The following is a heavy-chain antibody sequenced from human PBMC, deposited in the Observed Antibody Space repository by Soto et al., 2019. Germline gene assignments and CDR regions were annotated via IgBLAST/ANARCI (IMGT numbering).Heavy chain of an antibody. Sequence: QVQLQESGPGLVKPSQTLSLTCTVSGDSMGSGDYYWTWIRQPPGKGLEWIGYIYYIGTTFYNPSRDSRVNISIDTSKNHFSLRLTSVTAADTAVYYCSRGSTYYGFLTWGQGTLVTVSS. CDR2: IYYIGTT. J-gene: IGHJ5*02. V-gene: IGHV4-30-4*01. CDR1: GDSMGSGDYY. D-gene: IGHD3-10*01. CDR3: SRGSTYYGFLT.